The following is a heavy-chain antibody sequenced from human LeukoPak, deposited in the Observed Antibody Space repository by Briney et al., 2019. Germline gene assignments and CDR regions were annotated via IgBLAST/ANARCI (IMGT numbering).Heavy chain of an antibody. V-gene: IGHV3-74*01. CDR3: ARDKRVYSGGMDG. J-gene: IGHJ6*02. CDR1: GFTFSSHW. D-gene: IGHD4-11*01. Sequence: GGSLRLSCETSGFTFSSHWTHWVRQAPGKGLVWVARLNADASTTNYADSVKGRFTISRDNAKNTLYLQMNSLRAEDTAVYYCARDKRVYSGGMDGWGQGTTVTASS. CDR2: LNADASTT.